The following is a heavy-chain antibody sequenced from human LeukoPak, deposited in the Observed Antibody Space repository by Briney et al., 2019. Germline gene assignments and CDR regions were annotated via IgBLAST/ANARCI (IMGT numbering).Heavy chain of an antibody. V-gene: IGHV3-48*04. CDR1: GFTFSSYS. J-gene: IGHJ1*01. Sequence: GGSLRLSCAASGFTFSSYSMNWVRQAPGKGLEWVSYISSSSSTIYYADSVKGRFTISRDNAKNSLYLQMNSLRAEDTAVYYCARVPGPANYYDRSGYYYVGYFQHWGQGTLVTVSS. CDR2: ISSSSSTI. D-gene: IGHD3-22*01. CDR3: ARVPGPANYYDRSGYYYVGYFQH.